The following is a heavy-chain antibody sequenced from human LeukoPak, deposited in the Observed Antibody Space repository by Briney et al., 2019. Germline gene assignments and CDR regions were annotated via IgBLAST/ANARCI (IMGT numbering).Heavy chain of an antibody. CDR3: ARAPYYYDSSGYPPHGAFDI. D-gene: IGHD3-22*01. J-gene: IGHJ3*02. CDR2: IYTSGST. Sequence: SQTLSLTCTVSGGSISSGSYYWSWIRQPAGKGLEWIGRIYTSGSTNYNPSLKSRVTISVDTSKNQFSLKLSSVTAADTAVYYCARAPYYYDSSGYPPHGAFDIWGQGTMVTVSS. CDR1: GGSISSGSYY. V-gene: IGHV4-61*02.